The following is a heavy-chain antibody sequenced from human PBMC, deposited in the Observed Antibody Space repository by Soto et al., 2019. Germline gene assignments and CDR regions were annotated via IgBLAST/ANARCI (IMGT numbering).Heavy chain of an antibody. CDR1: GFTFSSYA. CDR3: AKVLTGYYYYFEY. V-gene: IGHV3-23*01. Sequence: PGGSLRLSCAASGFTFSSYAMIWVRQAPGKGLEWVSGVGGSGEYTYYADSVKGRFTISRDNSKNTVYLQISSLRAEDTALYYCAKVLTGYYYYFEYWGQGTLVTVSS. J-gene: IGHJ4*02. D-gene: IGHD3-9*01. CDR2: VGGSGEYT.